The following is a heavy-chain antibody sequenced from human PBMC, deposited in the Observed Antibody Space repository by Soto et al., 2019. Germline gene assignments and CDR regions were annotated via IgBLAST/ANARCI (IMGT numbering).Heavy chain of an antibody. Sequence: GGSLRLSCAASGFTFSSYAMHWVRQAPGKGLEWVAVISYDGSNKYCADSVKGRFTISRDNSKNTLYLQMNSLRAEDTAVYYCARSPSNYVVFDYWGQVTLVTVSS. D-gene: IGHD4-4*01. J-gene: IGHJ4*02. CDR1: GFTFSSYA. CDR2: ISYDGSNK. V-gene: IGHV3-30-3*01. CDR3: ARSPSNYVVFDY.